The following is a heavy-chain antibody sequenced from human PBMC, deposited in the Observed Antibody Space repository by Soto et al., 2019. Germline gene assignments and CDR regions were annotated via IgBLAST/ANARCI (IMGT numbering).Heavy chain of an antibody. J-gene: IGHJ4*02. D-gene: IGHD6-13*01. Sequence: VQLVESGGGVVQPGRSLRLSCVTSGFIFSIYGMHWVRQAPGKGLEWVAVISYDGSNTYYADSVKGRFIISRDSSRDTLVLQMNSLRTEDTAVYYCAKDLGISAADLDFWGQGTLDTVSS. CDR1: GFIFSIYG. CDR3: AKDLGISAADLDF. V-gene: IGHV3-30*18. CDR2: ISYDGSNT.